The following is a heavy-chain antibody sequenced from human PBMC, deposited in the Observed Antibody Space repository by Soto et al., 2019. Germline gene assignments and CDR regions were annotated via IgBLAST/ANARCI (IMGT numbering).Heavy chain of an antibody. CDR1: GGSISSYY. J-gene: IGHJ5*02. CDR3: ARVPAP. CDR2: IYHSGRT. V-gene: IGHV4-59*12. Sequence: SETLSLTCTVSGGSISSYYWSWIRQPPGKGLEWIGYIYHSGRTYYNPSLKSRVTISVDRSKNQFSLELSSVTAADTAVYYCARVPAPWGQGTLVTVSS.